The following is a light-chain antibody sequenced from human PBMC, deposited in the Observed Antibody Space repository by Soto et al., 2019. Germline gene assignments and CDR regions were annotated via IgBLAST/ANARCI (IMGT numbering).Light chain of an antibody. J-gene: IGLJ1*01. Sequence: QSVLTQPPSVSGAPGQRVTISCTGSSSNIGAAYDVHWYKQLPGTAPKLLIFANNNRPSGVPDRFSGSKSGTSASLAITGLQAEDEADYYCQSYDTSLSGFYVFGTGTKVTVL. V-gene: IGLV1-40*01. CDR2: ANN. CDR1: SSNIGAAYD. CDR3: QSYDTSLSGFYV.